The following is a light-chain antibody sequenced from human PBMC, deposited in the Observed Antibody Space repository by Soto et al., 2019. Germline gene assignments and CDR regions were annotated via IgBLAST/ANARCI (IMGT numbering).Light chain of an antibody. Sequence: QSALTQPASVSGSPGQSITISCTGTSSDVGGYIYVSWYQQHPGKAPKLMIYDVSNRPSGVSNRFSGSKSANTASLTISGLHAEDEADYYCGSYTSSSTLVFGTGTKVTVL. CDR3: GSYTSSSTLV. CDR2: DVS. J-gene: IGLJ1*01. V-gene: IGLV2-14*01. CDR1: SSDVGGYIY.